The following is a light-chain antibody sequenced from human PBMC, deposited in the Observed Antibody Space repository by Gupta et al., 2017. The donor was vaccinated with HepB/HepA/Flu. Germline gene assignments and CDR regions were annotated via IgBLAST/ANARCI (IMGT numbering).Light chain of an antibody. V-gene: IGKV1-8*01. Sequence: AIRMTQSPSSFSASTGDRVTITCRASQGISSYLAWYQQKPGKAPKLLIYAASTLQSGVPSRFSGSGSGTDFTLTISGLQSEDFATYYCQQEDSYPQTFGQGTKVEIK. J-gene: IGKJ1*01. CDR1: QGISSY. CDR3: QQEDSYPQT. CDR2: AAS.